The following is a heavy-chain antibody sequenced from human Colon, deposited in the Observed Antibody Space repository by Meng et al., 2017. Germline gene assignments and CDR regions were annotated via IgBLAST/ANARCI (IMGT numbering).Heavy chain of an antibody. CDR2: ISGNTGNS. J-gene: IGHJ2*01. CDR3: ARDLKSACDGDCGYFDP. D-gene: IGHD2-21*02. V-gene: IGHV1-18*01. CDR1: GYTFTSYG. Sequence: ASVKVTCKASGYTFTSYGIACVRQAPGQGREWVGWISGNTGNSGYAPNFQGRVTMTTATSTNTAYMEVRSLTSEDTAVYYCARDLKSACDGDCGYFDPWGHGTLVTVSS.